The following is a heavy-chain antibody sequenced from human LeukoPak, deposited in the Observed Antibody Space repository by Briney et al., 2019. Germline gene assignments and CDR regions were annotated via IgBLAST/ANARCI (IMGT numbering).Heavy chain of an antibody. V-gene: IGHV3-53*01. CDR1: GFTVSSNY. J-gene: IGHJ4*02. D-gene: IGHD2-21*01. CDR3: ARDLWRRPLDY. Sequence: GGSLRLSCAASGFTVSSNYMSWVRQAPGKGLEWVSVIYSGGSTYYADSVKGRFTISRDNSKNTLYLQMNSLRAEDTAVYYCARDLWRRPLDYWGQGTLVTVSS. CDR2: IYSGGST.